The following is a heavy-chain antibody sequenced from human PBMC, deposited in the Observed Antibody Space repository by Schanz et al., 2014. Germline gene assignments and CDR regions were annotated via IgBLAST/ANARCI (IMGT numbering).Heavy chain of an antibody. CDR3: ARDLRNSRPSYYDH. CDR2: IIHDGSEK. D-gene: IGHD6-13*01. J-gene: IGHJ4*02. Sequence: VQLVESGGGVVQPGGSLRLSCATSGFNLRRYSMNWVRQAPGKGLEWVANIIHDGSEKFYVDSVKGRFTISRDNAKNSLYLQMDALRAEDTAVYYCARDLRNSRPSYYDHWGQGTLVTVSA. V-gene: IGHV3-7*01. CDR1: GFNLRRYS.